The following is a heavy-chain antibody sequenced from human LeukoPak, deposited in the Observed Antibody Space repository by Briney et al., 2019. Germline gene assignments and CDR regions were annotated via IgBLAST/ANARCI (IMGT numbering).Heavy chain of an antibody. Sequence: GESLKISCQASGYPFTSFFIGWVRQMPGQGLEWMGIIYTGDSDTRYSPSFQGQVTISVDKSISTAYLQWRSLKASDTAIYYCARPITGAGAVLGYWGQGTLVTGSS. V-gene: IGHV5-51*01. CDR2: IYTGDSDT. CDR3: ARPITGAGAVLGY. CDR1: GYPFTSFF. D-gene: IGHD6-13*01. J-gene: IGHJ4*02.